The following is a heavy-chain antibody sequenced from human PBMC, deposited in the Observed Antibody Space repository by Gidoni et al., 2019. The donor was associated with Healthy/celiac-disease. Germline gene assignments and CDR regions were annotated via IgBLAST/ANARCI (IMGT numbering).Heavy chain of an antibody. CDR1: GGSFSGYY. CDR3: ARGRSRYYDSSGYRFFDY. V-gene: IGHV4-34*01. D-gene: IGHD3-22*01. J-gene: IGHJ4*02. CDR2: INHSGST. Sequence: QVQPQQWGAGLLKPSETLSLTCAVYGGSFSGYYWSWIRQPPGKGLEWIGEINHSGSTNYNPSLKSRVTISVDTSKNQFSLKLSSVTAADTAVYYCARGRSRYYDSSGYRFFDYWGQGTLVTVSS.